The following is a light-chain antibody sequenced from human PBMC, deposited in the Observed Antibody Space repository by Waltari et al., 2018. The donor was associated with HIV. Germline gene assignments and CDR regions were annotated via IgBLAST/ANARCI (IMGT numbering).Light chain of an antibody. J-gene: IGKJ2*01. CDR1: QSVSSN. CDR2: NTS. CDR3: QQYNNWPPRYT. V-gene: IGKV3-15*01. Sequence: EIVMTQSPDTLSLFPGERVTLSCRASQSVSSNLAWYQQRPGQAPRLVIYNTSARATGIPARFSGSGSGTEFTLTISGLQSEDFAVYYCQQYNNWPPRYTFGQGTKLEI.